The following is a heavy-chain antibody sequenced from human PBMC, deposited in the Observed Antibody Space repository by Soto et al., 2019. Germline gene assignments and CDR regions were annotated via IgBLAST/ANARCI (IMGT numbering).Heavy chain of an antibody. CDR2: IYYSGAT. D-gene: IGHD3-16*01. CDR3: ARHLYVTFDY. J-gene: IGHJ4*02. Sequence: QLQLQESGPGLVKPSETLSLTCTVSGDSISSSSYYWGWIRQPPGKGLEWIGSIYYSGATYYNPSRKSRVTISGDTSKNQFSLRLRAVTAADTAVYYCARHLYVTFDYWGQGTLVTVSS. V-gene: IGHV4-39*01. CDR1: GDSISSSSYY.